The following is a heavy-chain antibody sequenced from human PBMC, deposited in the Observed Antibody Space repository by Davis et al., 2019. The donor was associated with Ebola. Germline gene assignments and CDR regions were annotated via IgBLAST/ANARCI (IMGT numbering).Heavy chain of an antibody. V-gene: IGHV5-51*01. CDR3: ARAQQLARDGMDV. CDR1: GYTFTTYW. Sequence: GESLKISCKVSGYTFTTYWIVWVRQMPGKGLECMGIIFPGDSDTRYSPSFQGHVTISADKSINTAYLQWSSLKASDTAIYSCARAQQLARDGMDVWGQGTTVTVSS. J-gene: IGHJ6*02. CDR2: IFPGDSDT. D-gene: IGHD1-1*01.